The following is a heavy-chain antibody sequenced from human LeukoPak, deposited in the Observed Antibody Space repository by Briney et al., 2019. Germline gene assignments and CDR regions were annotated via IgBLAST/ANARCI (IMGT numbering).Heavy chain of an antibody. CDR3: AGGMIVAQDAFDI. V-gene: IGHV1-69*05. CDR2: IIPIFGAA. CDR1: GGTFSRYA. Sequence: ASVKVSCKASGGTFSRYAISWVRQAPGQGLEWMGGIIPIFGAANYAQKFQGRVTITTDESTSTDYMELSSLRSEDTAVYYCAGGMIVAQDAFDIWGQGTMVTVSS. D-gene: IGHD3-22*01. J-gene: IGHJ3*02.